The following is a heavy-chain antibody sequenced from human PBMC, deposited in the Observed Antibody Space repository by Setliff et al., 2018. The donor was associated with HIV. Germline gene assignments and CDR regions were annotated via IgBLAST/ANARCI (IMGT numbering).Heavy chain of an antibody. CDR3: AKHDFGEGSCFDP. Sequence: KPSETLSLTCTVSGQFISDGYYWGWIRQPPGKGLEWIGSVYHSGKTYYNPSLKGRVTMSADTSKNQISLMLRSMTAADTAVYYCAKHDFGEGSCFDPWGQGSLVTVSS. D-gene: IGHD3-16*01. J-gene: IGHJ5*02. CDR1: GQFISDGYY. CDR2: VYHSGKT. V-gene: IGHV4-38-2*02.